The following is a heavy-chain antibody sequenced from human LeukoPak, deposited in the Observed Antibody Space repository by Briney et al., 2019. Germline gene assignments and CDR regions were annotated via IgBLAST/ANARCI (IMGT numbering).Heavy chain of an antibody. CDR2: IHYSGST. D-gene: IGHD3-16*01. CDR3: ARLKLGAYFDL. CDR1: GGSISSYY. V-gene: IGHV4-59*01. Sequence: SETLSLTCTVSGGSISSYYWSWIRQPPGKGLEWIGYIHYSGSTNYNPSLKSRVTISVDTSKNQFSLKLSSVTAADTAVYYCARLKLGAYFDLWGRGTLVTVSS. J-gene: IGHJ2*01.